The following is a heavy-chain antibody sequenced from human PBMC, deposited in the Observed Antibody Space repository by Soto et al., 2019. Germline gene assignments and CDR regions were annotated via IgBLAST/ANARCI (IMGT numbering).Heavy chain of an antibody. CDR3: AKYQPPEFDP. V-gene: IGHV4-30-4*08. D-gene: IGHD2-2*01. CDR2: ISDSGST. J-gene: IGHJ5*02. CDR1: GASIGSGDDY. Sequence: SETLSLTCSVSGASIGSGDDYWTWIRQSPGKGLEWIGYISDSGSTFYNPSLRSRLTIALDTSKNHFSLKLNSVTAADTAVYYCAKYQPPEFDPWGQEIPVTVSS.